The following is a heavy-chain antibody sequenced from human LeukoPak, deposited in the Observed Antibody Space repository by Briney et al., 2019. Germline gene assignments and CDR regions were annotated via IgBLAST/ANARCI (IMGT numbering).Heavy chain of an antibody. Sequence: GASVKVSCKASGGTFSSHAISWVRQAPGQGLEWMGGIIPIFGTANYAQKFQGRVTITADESTSTAYMELSSLRSEDTAVYYCARDPGYYDSSGYYRDYWGQGTLVTVSS. J-gene: IGHJ4*02. CDR1: GGTFSSHA. D-gene: IGHD3-22*01. V-gene: IGHV1-69*13. CDR3: ARDPGYYDSSGYYRDY. CDR2: IIPIFGTA.